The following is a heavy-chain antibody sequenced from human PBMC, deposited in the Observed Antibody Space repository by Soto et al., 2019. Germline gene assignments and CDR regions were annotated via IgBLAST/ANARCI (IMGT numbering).Heavy chain of an antibody. V-gene: IGHV3-74*01. CDR2: ISGDGSST. J-gene: IGHJ4*02. Sequence: GGSLRLSCAASGFTFNTYWMHWVRQAPGKGLVWVSRISGDGSSTSYADSVKGRFTISRDNAKNTVYLQMNSLRAEDTAVYYCARAQAVAGTGGYYWGQGTLVTVSS. CDR3: ARAQAVAGTGGYY. CDR1: GFTFNTYW. D-gene: IGHD6-19*01.